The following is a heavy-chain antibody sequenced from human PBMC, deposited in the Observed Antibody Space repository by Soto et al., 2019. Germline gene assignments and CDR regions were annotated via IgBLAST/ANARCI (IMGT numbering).Heavy chain of an antibody. Sequence: GGSLRLSCAASGFTFNAYTMHWVRQAPGKGLEWVSLISWDGGITYYGDSVKGRFTVSRDNSDNSLYLQMTSLRSDDTAFYYCAKDSYDILTGQKRYFDSWGQGTLVTLSS. J-gene: IGHJ4*02. CDR1: GFTFNAYT. D-gene: IGHD3-9*01. V-gene: IGHV3-43*01. CDR2: ISWDGGIT. CDR3: AKDSYDILTGQKRYFDS.